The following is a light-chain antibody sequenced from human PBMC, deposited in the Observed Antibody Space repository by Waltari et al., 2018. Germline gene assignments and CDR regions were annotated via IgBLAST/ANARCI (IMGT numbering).Light chain of an antibody. J-gene: IGKJ4*01. CDR2: LAS. CDR3: HQYYIPPIT. Sequence: DIVMTQSSDSLAVSLGERASIKCTSSQSILYTFHNKNHLAWYQQKLGQPPKLLISLASTREGGVPARFSGSGSGTHFTLTISSLQAEDVAVYYCHQYYIPPITFGGGTKVEIK. V-gene: IGKV4-1*01. CDR1: QSILYTFHNKNH.